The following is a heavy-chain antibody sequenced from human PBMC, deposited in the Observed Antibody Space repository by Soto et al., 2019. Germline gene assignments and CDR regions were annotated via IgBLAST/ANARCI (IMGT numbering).Heavy chain of an antibody. V-gene: IGHV4-31*03. CDR3: ATEGAAPYSCYGMDV. CDR2: IYYSGST. J-gene: IGHJ6*02. Sequence: QVQLQESGPGLVKPSQTLSLTCTVSGGSISSGGYFWSWIRQHPGKGLEWIGFIYYSGSTYYNPPPKRRVTISVDTPKHAFSLQLSSVTAADTAGYYCATEGAAPYSCYGMDVWGQGTTVTVSS. CDR1: GGSISSGGYF. D-gene: IGHD6-6*01.